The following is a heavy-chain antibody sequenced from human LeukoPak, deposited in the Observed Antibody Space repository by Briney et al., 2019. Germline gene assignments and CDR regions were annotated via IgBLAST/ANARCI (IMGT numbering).Heavy chain of an antibody. Sequence: GGSLRLSCEASGFFFSGFTMSWVRQAPGKGLEWVSFIYSGGNTHYSDSVKGRFTISRDNSKNTLYLQMNSLRAEDTAVYYCARRAGEYSHPYDYWGQGTLVTVSS. CDR1: GFFFSGFT. CDR3: ARRAGEYSHPYDY. D-gene: IGHD4-17*01. V-gene: IGHV3-53*01. CDR2: IYSGGNT. J-gene: IGHJ4*02.